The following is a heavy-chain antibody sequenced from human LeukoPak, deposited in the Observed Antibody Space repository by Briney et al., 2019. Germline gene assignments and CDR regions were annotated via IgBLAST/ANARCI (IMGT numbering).Heavy chain of an antibody. J-gene: IGHJ6*04. V-gene: IGHV3-20*04. CDR2: INWNGGST. CDR3: AELGITMIGGV. CDR1: GFTFDDYG. D-gene: IGHD3-10*02. Sequence: GGSLRLSCAASGFTFDDYGMSWVRHAPGKGLEWVSDINWNGGSTGYADSVKGRFTISRDNAKNSLYLQMNSLRAEDTAVCYCAELGITMIGGVWGKGTTVTISS.